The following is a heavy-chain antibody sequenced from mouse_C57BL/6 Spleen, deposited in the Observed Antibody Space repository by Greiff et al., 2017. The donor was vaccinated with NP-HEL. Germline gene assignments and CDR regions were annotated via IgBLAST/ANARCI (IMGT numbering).Heavy chain of an antibody. CDR2: IDPSDSYT. J-gene: IGHJ2*01. CDR1: GYTFTSYW. V-gene: IGHV1-69*01. D-gene: IGHD1-1*01. Sequence: QVQLQQPGAELVMPGASVKLSCKASGYTFTSYWMHWVKQRPGQGLEWIGEIDPSDSYTNYNQKFKGKSTLTVDKSSSTAYMQLSSLTSEDSAVYYCARSGSGSSYDDYWGQGTTLTVSS. CDR3: ARSGSGSSYDDY.